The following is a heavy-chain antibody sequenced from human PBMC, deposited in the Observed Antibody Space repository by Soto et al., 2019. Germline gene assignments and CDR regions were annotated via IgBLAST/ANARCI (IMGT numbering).Heavy chain of an antibody. CDR3: AKGYNHDRSGNPDY. CDR2: INWNSGSI. CDR1: GFTFDDYA. V-gene: IGHV3-9*01. J-gene: IGHJ4*02. D-gene: IGHD3-22*01. Sequence: EVQLVESGGGLVQPGRSLRLSCAASGFTFDDYAMHWVRQAPGKGLEWVSGINWNSGSIGYADSVKGRFTISRDNAKNSLYLQMNSLRTEDTALYYCAKGYNHDRSGNPDYWGQGTLVTVSS.